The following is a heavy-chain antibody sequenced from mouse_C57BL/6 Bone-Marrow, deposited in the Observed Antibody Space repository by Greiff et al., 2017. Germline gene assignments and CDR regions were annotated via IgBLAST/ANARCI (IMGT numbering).Heavy chain of an antibody. D-gene: IGHD1-1*01. CDR3: ARQTPDYYGSSYWLAY. Sequence: EVMLVESGGDLVKPGGSLKLSCAASGFTFSSYGMSWVRQTPDKRLEWVATISSGGSYTYYPDCVKGRFTISRDNAKNTLYLQMSSLKPEDTAMYYCARQTPDYYGSSYWLAYWGQGTLVTVSA. J-gene: IGHJ3*01. CDR1: GFTFSSYG. V-gene: IGHV5-6*02. CDR2: ISSGGSYT.